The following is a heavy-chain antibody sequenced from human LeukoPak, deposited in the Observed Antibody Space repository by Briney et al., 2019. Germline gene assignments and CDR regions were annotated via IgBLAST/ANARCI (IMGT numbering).Heavy chain of an antibody. CDR2: INTDGSST. D-gene: IGHD3-3*01. CDR1: GFTFSSYW. Sequence: GGSLRLSCAASGFTFSSYWMHWVRQAPGKGLVWASRINTDGSSTSYADSVKGRFTISRDNAKNTLYLQMNSLRAEDTAVYYCARDLSLYYDFWSGADFDYWGQGTLVTVSS. J-gene: IGHJ4*02. CDR3: ARDLSLYYDFWSGADFDY. V-gene: IGHV3-74*01.